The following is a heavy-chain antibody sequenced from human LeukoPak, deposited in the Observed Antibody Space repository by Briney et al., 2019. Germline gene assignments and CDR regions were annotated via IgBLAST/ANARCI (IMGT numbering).Heavy chain of an antibody. V-gene: IGHV1-46*01. CDR1: GYTFTSYY. D-gene: IGHD1-26*01. CDR3: ARAVWELPPLFDY. CDR2: INPSGGST. Sequence: ASGKVSCKASGYTFTSYYMHWVRQAPGQGLEWMGIINPSGGSTGYAQKFQGRDTMTRDMSTSTVYMELSSLRSEDTAVYYCARAVWELPPLFDYWGQGTLVTVSS. J-gene: IGHJ4*02.